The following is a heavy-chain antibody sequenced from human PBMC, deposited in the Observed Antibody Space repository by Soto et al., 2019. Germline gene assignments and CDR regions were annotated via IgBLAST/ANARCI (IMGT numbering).Heavy chain of an antibody. V-gene: IGHV1-8*01. J-gene: IGHJ6*02. D-gene: IGHD1-1*01. CDR3: ARTTPYYYYAMDV. Sequence: QVQLVQSGAEVKKPGASVKVSCKASGYTFTSYDISWVRQATGQGLEWMGRLNPNSVNIAYAQKFQGRVTMTRNTSISTAYMELSSLRSEDTAVYYCARTTPYYYYAMDVWGQGTTVTVSS. CDR1: GYTFTSYD. CDR2: LNPNSVNI.